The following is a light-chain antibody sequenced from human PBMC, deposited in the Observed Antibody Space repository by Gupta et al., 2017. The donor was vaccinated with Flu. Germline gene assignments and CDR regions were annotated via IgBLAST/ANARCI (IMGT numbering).Light chain of an antibody. Sequence: EMVLTQSPDSLAVSQGDRATINCKSSQSVLYSSENKNYLAWYKQKPGQPPKLLIYLASIRESGVPYRFSSSGSGTDFTLTISSLQVEDVAVYFCQQYFSIPPITFGQGTRLEIK. V-gene: IGKV4-1*01. CDR1: QSVLYSSENKNY. J-gene: IGKJ5*01. CDR2: LAS. CDR3: QQYFSIPPIT.